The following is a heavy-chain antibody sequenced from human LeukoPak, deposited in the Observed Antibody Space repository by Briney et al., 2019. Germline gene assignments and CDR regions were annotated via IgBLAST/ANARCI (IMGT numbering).Heavy chain of an antibody. CDR2: IDYSGST. CDR1: GGSISRYY. V-gene: IGHV4-59*08. Sequence: SETLSLTCTVSGGSISRYYWSWIRQPPGKGLEWIGYIDYSGSTNYNPSLKSRVTISIDTSKNQFSLKLSSVTAADTAVYYCARHQRYYYGSGTTNWFDPWGQGTLVTVSS. D-gene: IGHD3-10*01. J-gene: IGHJ5*02. CDR3: ARHQRYYYGSGTTNWFDP.